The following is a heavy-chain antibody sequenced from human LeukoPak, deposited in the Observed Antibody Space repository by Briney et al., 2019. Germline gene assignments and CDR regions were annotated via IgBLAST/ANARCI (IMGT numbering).Heavy chain of an antibody. J-gene: IGHJ3*02. CDR2: INHSGST. CDR1: GGSFSGYY. D-gene: IGHD6-19*01. Sequence: SETLSLTCAVYGGSFSGYYWSWIRQPPGKGLEWIGEINHSGSTKYNPSLKSRVTISVDKSKNQLSLKVTSVTAADTAVYYCARVVAGLRGAFDIWGQGTMVTVSS. V-gene: IGHV4-34*01. CDR3: ARVVAGLRGAFDI.